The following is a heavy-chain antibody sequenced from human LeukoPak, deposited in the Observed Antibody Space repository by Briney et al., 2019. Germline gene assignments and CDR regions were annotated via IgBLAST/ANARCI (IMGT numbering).Heavy chain of an antibody. J-gene: IGHJ4*02. V-gene: IGHV4-59*01. D-gene: IGHD6-13*01. CDR3: ARAGSSWYVPYFDY. CDR1: GGSFSGYY. Sequence: SETLSLTCAVYGGSFSGYYWSWIRQPPGKGLEWIGYIYYSGSTNYNPSLKSRVTISVDTSKNQFSLKLSSVTAADTAVYYCARAGSSWYVPYFDYWGQGTLVTVSS. CDR2: IYYSGST.